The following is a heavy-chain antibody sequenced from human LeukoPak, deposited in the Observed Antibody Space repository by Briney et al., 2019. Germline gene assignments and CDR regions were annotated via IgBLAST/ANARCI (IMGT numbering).Heavy chain of an antibody. Sequence: GSSVKVSCKASGGTFSNYMINWVRQAPGQGLEWMGWISAYNGNTNYAQKLQGRVTMTTDTSTSTAYMELRSLRSDDTAVYYCATYPPALAVSWGQGTLVTVSS. D-gene: IGHD6-19*01. CDR2: ISAYNGNT. CDR1: GGTFSNYM. V-gene: IGHV1-18*01. CDR3: ATYPPALAVS. J-gene: IGHJ5*02.